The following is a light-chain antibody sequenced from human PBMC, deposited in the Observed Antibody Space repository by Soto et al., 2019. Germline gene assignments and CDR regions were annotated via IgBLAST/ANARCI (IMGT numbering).Light chain of an antibody. J-gene: IGKJ1*01. CDR2: AAS. V-gene: IGKV1-17*01. Sequence: DIQMTQSPSSLSASVGDRVTITCRASQGIGNDLGWYQLKPGKAPKRLIYAASSLQSGVPSRFSGSGSGTEFTLTVSSLQPDDCATYYCLQHNSYPRTFGQGTKVEIK. CDR1: QGIGND. CDR3: LQHNSYPRT.